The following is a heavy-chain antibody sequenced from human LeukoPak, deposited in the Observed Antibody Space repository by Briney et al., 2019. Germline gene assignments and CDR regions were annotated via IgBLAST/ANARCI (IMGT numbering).Heavy chain of an antibody. CDR1: GFTFSSYV. D-gene: IGHD6-13*01. Sequence: GGSLRLSCAASGFTFSSYVMSWVRQAPGKGLECVSGISGSGDSTYYADSVKGRFTISRDNAKNSLYLQMNSLRAEDTAVYYCARGPRYSSSWYDYWGQGTLVTVSS. J-gene: IGHJ4*02. V-gene: IGHV3-23*01. CDR2: ISGSGDST. CDR3: ARGPRYSSSWYDY.